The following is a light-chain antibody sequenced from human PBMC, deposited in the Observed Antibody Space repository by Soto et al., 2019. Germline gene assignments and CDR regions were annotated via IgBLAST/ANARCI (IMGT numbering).Light chain of an antibody. CDR2: RVS. V-gene: IGKV2-30*01. CDR1: LSLLYTDGNTY. J-gene: IGKJ2*01. CDR3: MESTHWPYT. Sequence: DVVMTQSPLSLPVTLGQPAPISCRSSLSLLYTDGNTYLHWFQQTPGQSTGRLIYRVSNRDSVVPARFSGSGSGTDFTLKINRVDAEEVGVYYCMESTHWPYTFGQGTKLEI.